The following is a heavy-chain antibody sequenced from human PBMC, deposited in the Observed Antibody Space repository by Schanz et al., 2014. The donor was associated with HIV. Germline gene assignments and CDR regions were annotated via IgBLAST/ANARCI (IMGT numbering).Heavy chain of an antibody. J-gene: IGHJ4*02. Sequence: EVQLVESGGGLVQPGRSLRLSCAVSGFTFDDYAMHWVRQAPGKGLEWVSTISGSGGSTYYADSVKGRFTISRDNSKNTLYLQMNSLRAEDTAVYYCARGLPADYWGQGTLVTVSS. CDR1: GFTFDDYA. CDR2: ISGSGGST. CDR3: ARGLPADY. V-gene: IGHV3-23*04. D-gene: IGHD5-18*01.